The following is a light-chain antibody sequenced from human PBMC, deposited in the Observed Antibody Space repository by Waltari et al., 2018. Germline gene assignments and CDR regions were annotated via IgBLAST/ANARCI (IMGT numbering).Light chain of an antibody. Sequence: IQMTQSPSSLSTSVGDRVTITCRASRGIDAYLNWYQQQPAKAPKLLIYDASTLQRGVPTRFSGGGIGTDFTLTISDLQPDDFATYFCQQSYSAPFTFGRGTRLE. CDR1: RGIDAY. CDR3: QQSYSAPFT. CDR2: DAS. J-gene: IGKJ5*01. V-gene: IGKV1-39*01.